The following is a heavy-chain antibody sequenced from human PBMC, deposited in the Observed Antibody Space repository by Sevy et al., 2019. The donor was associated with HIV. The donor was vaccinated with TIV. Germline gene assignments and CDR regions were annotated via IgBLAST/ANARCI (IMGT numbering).Heavy chain of an antibody. J-gene: IGHJ4*02. CDR2: ISSSGDST. V-gene: IGHV3-23*01. CDR1: GFTFSSYG. CDR3: AKRKGTSGYYCDFDN. D-gene: IGHD3-22*01. Sequence: GGSLRLSCAVSGFTFSSYGMSWVRQAPGKGLEWVSGISSSGDSTYYVDSVKGRFTISRDNSKNTVYLQMNSLRAEDTAVYYCAKRKGTSGYYCDFDNWGQGTLVTVSS.